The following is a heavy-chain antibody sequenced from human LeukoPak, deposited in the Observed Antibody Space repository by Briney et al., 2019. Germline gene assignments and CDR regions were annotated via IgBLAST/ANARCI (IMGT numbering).Heavy chain of an antibody. CDR1: GGSISSYC. Sequence: SDTLSLTCTVSGGSISSYCWSWIRQPPGKGLEWIGYIYYSVSTNYNPSLKSRVTISVDTSKNELSLKLSSVTAAGTAGYYFARAVTIFMAWFDPWGQRTLLSLSS. J-gene: IGHJ5*02. CDR2: IYYSVST. D-gene: IGHD3-3*01. CDR3: ARAVTIFMAWFDP. V-gene: IGHV4-59*07.